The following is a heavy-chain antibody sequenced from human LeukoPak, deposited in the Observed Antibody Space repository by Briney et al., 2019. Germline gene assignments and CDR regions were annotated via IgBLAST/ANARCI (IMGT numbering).Heavy chain of an antibody. J-gene: IGHJ6*03. CDR2: INWNGDST. D-gene: IGHD2-15*01. V-gene: IGHV3-20*04. Sequence: GGSLRLSCAASGFTFSSYEMNWVRQAPGKGLEWVSGINWNGDSTDYADSVKGRFTISRDNAKNSLYLQMNSLRAEDTALYYCARASSGSWYMDVWGKGTTVTVSS. CDR1: GFTFSSYE. CDR3: ARASSGSWYMDV.